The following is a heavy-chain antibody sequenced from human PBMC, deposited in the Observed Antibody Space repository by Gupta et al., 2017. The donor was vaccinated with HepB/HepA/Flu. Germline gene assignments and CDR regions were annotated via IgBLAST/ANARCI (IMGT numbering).Heavy chain of an antibody. D-gene: IGHD3-16*01. V-gene: IGHV3-30*03. Sequence: QLVESRGGVVQPGRSLRLSCAASGFTFRSVGRKWVRQAPGKGLEWVAVISYDGSNKYYADSVKGRFTISRDNSKNTLYLQMNSLRAEDTAVYYCARLGGSEVADAFDIWGQGTMVTVSS. CDR3: ARLGGSEVADAFDI. CDR2: ISYDGSNK. J-gene: IGHJ3*02. CDR1: GFTFRSVG.